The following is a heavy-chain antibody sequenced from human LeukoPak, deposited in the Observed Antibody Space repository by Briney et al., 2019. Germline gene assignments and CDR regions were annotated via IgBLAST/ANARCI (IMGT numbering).Heavy chain of an antibody. Sequence: PGRSLRLSCAASGFTFSSYGMHWVRQAPGKGLEWVAVISYGGSNKYYADSVKGRFTISRDNSKNTLYLQMNSLRAEDTAVYYCAKGNYGVDYSDGGYYGMDVWGQGTTVTVSS. V-gene: IGHV3-30*18. CDR2: ISYGGSNK. D-gene: IGHD4-17*01. CDR1: GFTFSSYG. J-gene: IGHJ6*02. CDR3: AKGNYGVDYSDGGYYGMDV.